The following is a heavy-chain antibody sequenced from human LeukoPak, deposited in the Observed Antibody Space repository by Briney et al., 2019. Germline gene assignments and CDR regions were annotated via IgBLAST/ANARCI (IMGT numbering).Heavy chain of an antibody. V-gene: IGHV3-23*01. CDR2: ISDSGGST. D-gene: IGHD3-10*01. J-gene: IGHJ6*02. CDR1: GFTFSSYA. Sequence: GRSLRLSCAASGFTFSSYAVSWVRQAPGKGLAWVSAISDSGGSTQYADSVKGRFTISRDNSKNTLFLQMNSLRAEDTAVYYCVRNYGSGIYGYGLEVWGQGTTVTVSS. CDR3: VRNYGSGIYGYGLEV.